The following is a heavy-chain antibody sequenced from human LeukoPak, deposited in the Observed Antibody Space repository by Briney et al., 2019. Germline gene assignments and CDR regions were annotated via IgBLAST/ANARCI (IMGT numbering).Heavy chain of an antibody. CDR1: GITFSNYW. D-gene: IGHD4-11*01. CDR2: IIQDGSRT. V-gene: IGHV3-74*01. J-gene: IGHJ4*02. CDR3: ATDDYRGLGY. Sequence: GGSLRLSCAASGITFSNYWMHWVRQAPGKGLVWVSHIIQDGSRTFYADSVKGRFTISRDNAKNTLCLQMNSLRTEDSGVYYCATDDYRGLGYWGQGTLVTVSS.